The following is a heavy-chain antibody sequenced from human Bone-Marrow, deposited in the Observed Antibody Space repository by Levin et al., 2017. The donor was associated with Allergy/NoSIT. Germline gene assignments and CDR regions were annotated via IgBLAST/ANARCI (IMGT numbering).Heavy chain of an antibody. CDR1: GFTFSSYG. J-gene: IGHJ6*03. CDR2: ISYDGSNK. CDR3: AKEARDYYYYYYMDV. V-gene: IGHV3-30*18. Sequence: PSGGSLRLSCAASGFTFSSYGMHWVRQAPGKGLEWVAVISYDGSNKYYADSVKGRFTISRDNSKNTLYLQMNSLRADDTAVYYCAKEARDYYYYYYMDVWGKGTTVTVSS.